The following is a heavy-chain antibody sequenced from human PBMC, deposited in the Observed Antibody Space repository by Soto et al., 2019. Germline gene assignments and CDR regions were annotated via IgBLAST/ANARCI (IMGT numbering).Heavy chain of an antibody. CDR2: ISAYNGNT. CDR1: GYTFTSYG. J-gene: IGHJ3*02. CDR3: ARVRRITMIVVVITPDAFDI. Sequence: ASVKVSCKASGYTFTSYGISWVRQAPGQGLEWMGWISAYNGNTNYAQKLQGRVTMTTDTSTSTAYMELRSLRSDDTAVYYCARVRRITMIVVVITPDAFDIWGQGTMVTVS. D-gene: IGHD3-22*01. V-gene: IGHV1-18*01.